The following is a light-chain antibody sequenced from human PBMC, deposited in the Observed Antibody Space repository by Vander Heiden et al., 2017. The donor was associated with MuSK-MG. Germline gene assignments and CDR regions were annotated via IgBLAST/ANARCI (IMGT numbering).Light chain of an antibody. Sequence: ETVFTQHPGTLSLSPGEGATLSCRASQSVSSSYLAWYQQKPGQAPRLLIYGASSRATGIPDRFSGSGSGTDFTLTISRLEPEDFAAYYCQQYGSSPYTFGQGTKLEIK. CDR3: QQYGSSPYT. CDR1: QSVSSSY. CDR2: GAS. V-gene: IGKV3-20*01. J-gene: IGKJ2*01.